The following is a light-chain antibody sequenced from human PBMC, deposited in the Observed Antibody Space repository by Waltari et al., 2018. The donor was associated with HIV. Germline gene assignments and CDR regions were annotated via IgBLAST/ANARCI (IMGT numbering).Light chain of an antibody. CDR3: QVWDSSSDLVV. Sequence: SYVLTQPPSVSVAPGQTARITCGGNNIGSKSVHWYQQKPGQAPVLVVYDDSDRPSGLPGRFSGSNSGNTATLTISRVEAGDEADYYCQVWDSSSDLVVFGGGTKLTVL. CDR2: DDS. CDR1: NIGSKS. J-gene: IGLJ2*01. V-gene: IGLV3-21*02.